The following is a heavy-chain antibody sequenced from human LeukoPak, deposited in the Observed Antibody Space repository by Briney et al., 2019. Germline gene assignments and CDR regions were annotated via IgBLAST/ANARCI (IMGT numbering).Heavy chain of an antibody. V-gene: IGHV3-20*04. J-gene: IGHJ5*02. CDR1: GFTFGDHG. Sequence: GGSLRLPCAASGFTFGDHGMSWVRQAPGKGLEWVSGINWNGGSTGYADSVKGRFTISRDNAKNSLYLQMNSLRAEDTAFYYCAAQGYCSDGSCSWGQGTLVTVSS. D-gene: IGHD2-15*01. CDR2: INWNGGST. CDR3: AAQGYCSDGSCS.